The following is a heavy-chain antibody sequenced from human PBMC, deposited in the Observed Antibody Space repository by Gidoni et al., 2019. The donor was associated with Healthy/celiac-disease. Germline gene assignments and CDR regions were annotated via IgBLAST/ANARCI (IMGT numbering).Heavy chain of an antibody. CDR3: ARSVAPVSSGWYHNWFDP. Sequence: GWIGYIYYSGSTYYNPSLKSRVTISVDTSKNQFSLKLSSVTAADTAVYYCARSVAPVSSGWYHNWFDPWGQGTLVTVSS. CDR2: IYYSGST. V-gene: IGHV4-31*02. J-gene: IGHJ5*02. D-gene: IGHD6-19*01.